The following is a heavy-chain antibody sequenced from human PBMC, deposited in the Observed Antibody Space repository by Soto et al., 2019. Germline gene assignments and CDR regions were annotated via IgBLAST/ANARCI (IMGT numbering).Heavy chain of an antibody. V-gene: IGHV3-23*01. CDR2: ISCSGGST. CDR3: AKDSPYSSSWYYCYYMDV. D-gene: IGHD6-13*01. J-gene: IGHJ6*03. CDR1: GFNFSSYA. Sequence: GGYLRLSCAASGFNFSSYAMSWGRQAPGKGLEWVSAISCSGGSTYYADYVKGRFTISSDNSKNTLYLQMNSLRAEDMAVYYCAKDSPYSSSWYYCYYMDVWDKGTTVTVSS.